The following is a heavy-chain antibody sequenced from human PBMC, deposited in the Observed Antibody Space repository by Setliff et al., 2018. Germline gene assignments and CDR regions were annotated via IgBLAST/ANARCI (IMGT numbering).Heavy chain of an antibody. V-gene: IGHV5-51*01. J-gene: IGHJ5*02. Sequence: PGESLKISCKGSGYNFGNYWIAWVRQTPGKGLEWMGTIYPGNADTRYSPSFQGQVTISTDTSINTAFLQWNNLKASDTAVYYCARRGERFFNWFDPWGQGTLVTVSS. CDR2: IYPGNADT. D-gene: IGHD2-21*01. CDR1: GYNFGNYW. CDR3: ARRGERFFNWFDP.